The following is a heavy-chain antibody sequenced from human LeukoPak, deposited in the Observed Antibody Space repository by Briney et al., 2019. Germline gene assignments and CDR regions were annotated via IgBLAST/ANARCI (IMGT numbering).Heavy chain of an antibody. CDR2: VSFDGSDK. J-gene: IGHJ4*02. Sequence: GGSLRLSCAASGFTFSSYATHWVHQAPGKGLEWVAVVSFDGSDKFYADSVKGRFTISRDNSKNTLYLQLNSPRTEDTAVYYCATQPCSGGRCYLLHWGQGTLVTVSS. CDR1: GFTFSSYA. CDR3: ATQPCSGGRCYLLH. V-gene: IGHV3-30*04. D-gene: IGHD2-15*01.